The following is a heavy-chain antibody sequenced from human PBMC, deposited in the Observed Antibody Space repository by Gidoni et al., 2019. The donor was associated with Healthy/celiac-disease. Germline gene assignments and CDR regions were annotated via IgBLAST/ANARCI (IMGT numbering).Heavy chain of an antibody. J-gene: IGHJ4*02. V-gene: IGHV4-39*01. CDR3: ASSIHSSGWVDY. D-gene: IGHD6-19*01. Sequence: QLQLQESGPGLVKPSETLSLTCTVSGGSISSSSYYWGWIRQPPGKGLEWIGSIYYSGSTYYNPSLKSRVTISVDTSKNQFSLKLSSVTAADTAVYYCASSIHSSGWVDYWGQGTLVTVSS. CDR1: GGSISSSSYY. CDR2: IYYSGST.